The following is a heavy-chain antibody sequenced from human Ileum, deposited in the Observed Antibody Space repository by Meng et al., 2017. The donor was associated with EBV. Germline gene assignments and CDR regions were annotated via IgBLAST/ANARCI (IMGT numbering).Heavy chain of an antibody. CDR1: CYTFTGYG. D-gene: IGHD3-10*01. CDR2: FSVYNGNT. J-gene: IGHJ4*02. CDR3: ARGQNYYGSGSLIDY. V-gene: IGHV1-18*01. Sequence: QVQRLQSWTEVQEAWASVKVSCKASCYTFTGYGISWVRQAPGQGLEWMGWFSVYNGNTIYAQKLQDRVTMTTDTSTSTAYMELRSLRSDDTAVYYCARGQNYYGSGSLIDYWGQGTLVTVSS.